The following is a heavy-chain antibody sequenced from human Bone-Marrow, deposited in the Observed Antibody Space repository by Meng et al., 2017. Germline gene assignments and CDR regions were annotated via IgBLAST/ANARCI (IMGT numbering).Heavy chain of an antibody. CDR2: IYYSGST. CDR3: ARDPRLLHGAYFDY. V-gene: IGHV4-59*01. Sequence: SETLSLTCTVSGGSISSYYWSWIRQPPGKGLEWIGYIYYSGSTNYNPSLKSRVTISVDTSKNQFSLKLSSVTAADTAVYYCARDPRLLHGAYFDYWGQGTRVTFAS. CDR1: GGSISSYY. J-gene: IGHJ4*02. D-gene: IGHD2-21*02.